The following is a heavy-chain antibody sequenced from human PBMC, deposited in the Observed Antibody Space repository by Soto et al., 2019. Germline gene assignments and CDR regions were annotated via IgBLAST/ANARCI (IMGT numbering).Heavy chain of an antibody. CDR3: ARLSANTDSAGAFDF. Sequence: GESLKISCNGSGYSFTSYWIGWVRQMPGKGLEWMGIIYPGDSDTRYSPSFQGQVTISADKSISTAYLQLSNLKASDTVMYYCARLSANTDSAGAFDFWGQGTMVTVSS. CDR1: GYSFTSYW. CDR2: IYPGDSDT. J-gene: IGHJ3*01. V-gene: IGHV5-51*01. D-gene: IGHD2-21*01.